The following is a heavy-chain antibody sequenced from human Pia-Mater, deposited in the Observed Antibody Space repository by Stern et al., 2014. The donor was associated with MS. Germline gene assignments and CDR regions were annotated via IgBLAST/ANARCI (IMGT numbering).Heavy chain of an antibody. Sequence: MQLVQSGAEVKKPGESLKISCQVSGYNFPVYWIGWVRQTPGKGLEWVGIIYPPDSETRYNPSFQGQVSMSVDQSVSTAYPQWSSLQPSDTALYFCARHTGDYAFDYWGQGPLVIVSS. CDR1: GYNFPVYW. V-gene: IGHV5-51*01. D-gene: IGHD4-17*01. CDR3: ARHTGDYAFDY. J-gene: IGHJ4*02. CDR2: IYPPDSET.